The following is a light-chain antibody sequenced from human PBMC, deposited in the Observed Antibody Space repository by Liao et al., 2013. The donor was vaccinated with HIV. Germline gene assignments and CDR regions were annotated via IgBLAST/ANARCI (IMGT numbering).Light chain of an antibody. Sequence: SYVLTQPPSVSVAPGKTASITCGGNSIGSRGVHWYQQKPGQAPVLVIYYDSDRPSGIPERFSGSNSGHTATLTISRVEAGDEADYYCQVWHSSSDLYVFGTGTKVTVL. V-gene: IGLV3-21*04. CDR1: SIGSRG. CDR2: YDS. CDR3: QVWHSSSDLYV. J-gene: IGLJ1*01.